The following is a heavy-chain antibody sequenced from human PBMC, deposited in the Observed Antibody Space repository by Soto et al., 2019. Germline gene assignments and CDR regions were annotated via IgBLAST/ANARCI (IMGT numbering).Heavy chain of an antibody. Sequence: ASVKVSFKASGYTFTGYYMHWVRQAPGQGLEWMGWINPNSGGTNYAQKFQGRVTMTRDTSISTAYMELSRLRSDDTAVYYCARDMVRGVKYVYWGQGTLVTVSS. CDR1: GYTFTGYY. J-gene: IGHJ4*02. V-gene: IGHV1-2*02. CDR2: INPNSGGT. CDR3: ARDMVRGVKYVY. D-gene: IGHD3-10*01.